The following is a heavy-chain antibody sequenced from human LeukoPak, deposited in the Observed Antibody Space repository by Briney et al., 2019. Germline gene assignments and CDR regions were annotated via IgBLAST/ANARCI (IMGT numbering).Heavy chain of an antibody. CDR1: GFSFSHAW. J-gene: IGHJ4*02. D-gene: IGHD6-19*01. Sequence: GGSLRLSCAASGFSFSHAWMTWVRQAPGKGLEWIGRIQSETDGGTTDYAAPVKGRFTISRDDSKNMLYLQMNSLKNEDTAVYYCTASPQWLENWGQGTLVTLSP. CDR3: TASPQWLEN. CDR2: IQSETDGGTT. V-gene: IGHV3-15*01.